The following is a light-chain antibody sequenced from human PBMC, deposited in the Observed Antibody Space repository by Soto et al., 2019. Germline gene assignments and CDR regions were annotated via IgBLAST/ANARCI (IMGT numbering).Light chain of an antibody. CDR3: CSHAGICTST. CDR2: DVT. Sequence: QSALTQPRSVSGSPGQSVTISCTGTSSDVGGFHYVSWYQQYPGKAPKVMIYDVTKRPSGVPDRFSGSKSGNTASLTISGLQAEDEADYYCCSHAGICTSTFGGGTKVTVL. CDR1: SSDVGGFHY. J-gene: IGLJ2*01. V-gene: IGLV2-11*01.